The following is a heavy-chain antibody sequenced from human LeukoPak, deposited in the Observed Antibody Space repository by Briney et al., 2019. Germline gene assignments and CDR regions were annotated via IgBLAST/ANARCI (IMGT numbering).Heavy chain of an antibody. CDR3: ARETYDFWSGYYYYGMDV. Sequence: PGGSLRLSCAASGFTFSSYGMHWVRQAPGKGLGWVAVISYDGSNKYYADSVKGRFTISRDNSKNTLYLQMNSLRAEDTAVYYCARETYDFWSGYYYYGMDVWGQGTTVTVSS. CDR1: GFTFSSYG. J-gene: IGHJ6*02. D-gene: IGHD3-3*01. CDR2: ISYDGSNK. V-gene: IGHV3-30*03.